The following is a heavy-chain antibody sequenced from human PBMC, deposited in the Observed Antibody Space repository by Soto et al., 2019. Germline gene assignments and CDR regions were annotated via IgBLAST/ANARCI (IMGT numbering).Heavy chain of an antibody. CDR2: ISASGGRA. J-gene: IGHJ3*02. V-gene: IGHV3-23*01. CDR1: GFIFGSYA. CDR3: AKDPNGDYVGGFDM. Sequence: GGSLRLSCAASGFIFGSYAMSWVRQAPGKGLEWVSGISASGGRAYYADSVRGRFTIFKDNPKNTLYLQMNSLRVEDTALYYCAKDPNGDYVGGFDMRGPGTMVTVSS. D-gene: IGHD4-17*01.